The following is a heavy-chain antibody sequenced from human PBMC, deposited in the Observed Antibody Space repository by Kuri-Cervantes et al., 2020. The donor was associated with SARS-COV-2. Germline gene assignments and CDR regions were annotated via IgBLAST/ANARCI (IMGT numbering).Heavy chain of an antibody. J-gene: IGHJ5*02. V-gene: IGHV4-59*05. D-gene: IGHD6-13*01. CDR1: GGSISSYY. Sequence: SETLSLTCTVSGGSISSYYWSWIRQPPGKGLEWIGSIYYSGSTYYNPSLKSRVTISVDTSKNQFSLKLSSVTAADTAVYYCARLRSTIAAAGSPPNWFDPWGQGTLVTVSS. CDR2: IYYSGST. CDR3: ARLRSTIAAAGSPPNWFDP.